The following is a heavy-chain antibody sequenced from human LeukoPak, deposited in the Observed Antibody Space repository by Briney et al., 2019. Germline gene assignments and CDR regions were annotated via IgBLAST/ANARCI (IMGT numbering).Heavy chain of an antibody. J-gene: IGHJ5*02. CDR3: ARDPYRDNFFDP. V-gene: IGHV4-59*01. CDR2: FYYSGNT. CDR1: GGSISGSY. Sequence: SETLSLTCTVSGGSISGSYWSWIRQPPGKGLEWIGSFYYSGNTNYNPSLKSRVTISVDTSKNQFSLNLSSVTAADTAVYYCARDPYRDNFFDPWGQGTLVTVSS. D-gene: IGHD1-26*01.